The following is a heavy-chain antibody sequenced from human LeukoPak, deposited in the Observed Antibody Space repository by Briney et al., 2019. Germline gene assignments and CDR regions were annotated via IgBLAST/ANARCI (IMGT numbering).Heavy chain of an antibody. Sequence: GGSLRLSCAASGFTFSSYEMNWVRQAPGKGLEWVSYISSSGSTIYYADSVKGRFTISRDNAKNSLYLQMNSLRAEDTAVYYCARDGDDSSGYYGYWGQGTLVTVSS. D-gene: IGHD3-22*01. CDR2: ISSSGSTI. CDR1: GFTFSSYE. CDR3: ARDGDDSSGYYGY. J-gene: IGHJ4*02. V-gene: IGHV3-48*03.